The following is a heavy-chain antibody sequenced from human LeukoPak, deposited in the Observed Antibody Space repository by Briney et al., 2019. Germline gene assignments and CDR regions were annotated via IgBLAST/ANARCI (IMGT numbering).Heavy chain of an antibody. D-gene: IGHD2-15*01. CDR2: IIPIFGTA. V-gene: IGHV1-69*05. CDR3: ARGGAYCSGGRCYSAGLNY. CDR1: GGTFSSYA. Sequence: ASVKVSCKASGGTFSSYAISWARQAPGQGLEWMGGIIPIFGTANYAQKFQGRVTITTDESTSTAYMELSSLRSEDTAVYYCARGGAYCSGGRCYSAGLNYWGQGTLVTVSS. J-gene: IGHJ4*02.